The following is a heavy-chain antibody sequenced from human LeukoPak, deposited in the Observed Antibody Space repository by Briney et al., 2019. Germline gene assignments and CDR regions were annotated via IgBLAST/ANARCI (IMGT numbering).Heavy chain of an antibody. CDR1: GYTFTGYY. Sequence: ASVKVSCKASGYTFTGYYMHWVRQAPGQGLEWMGWINPNSGGTNYAQKFQGRVTMTRDTSISTAYMELSRLRSDDTAVYYCARDSVFWSGYYNWFDPWGQGTLVTVSS. V-gene: IGHV1-2*02. CDR3: ARDSVFWSGYYNWFDP. J-gene: IGHJ5*02. CDR2: INPNSGGT. D-gene: IGHD3-3*01.